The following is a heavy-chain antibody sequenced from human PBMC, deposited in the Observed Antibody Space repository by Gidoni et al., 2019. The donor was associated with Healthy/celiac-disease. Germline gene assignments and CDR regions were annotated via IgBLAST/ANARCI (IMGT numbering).Heavy chain of an antibody. Sequence: QVQLVQSGAEVKKPGASVKDSCKASGYTFTSYYMNWVRQAPGQGLEWMGIINPSVGSRSYAQNFHGRVTMTRDTSTSTVYMELSSLRSEATAVYYCARGGDGSSYLDYWGQGTLVTVSS. D-gene: IGHD2-21*02. V-gene: IGHV1-46*01. J-gene: IGHJ4*02. CDR3: ARGGDGSSYLDY. CDR2: INPSVGSR. CDR1: GYTFTSYY.